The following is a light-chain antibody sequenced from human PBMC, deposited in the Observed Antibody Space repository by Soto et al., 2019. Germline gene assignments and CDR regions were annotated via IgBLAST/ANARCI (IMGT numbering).Light chain of an antibody. CDR2: EVS. Sequence: QSALTQPPSASGSHGQSVTISCTGTSSDVGGYNSVSWYQHHPGKAPKLMIYEVSKRPSGVPDRFSGSKSANTASLTVSGLQAEDEADYYCSSFAGSTNYVFGTGTKLTVL. V-gene: IGLV2-8*01. CDR1: SSDVGGYNS. J-gene: IGLJ1*01. CDR3: SSFAGSTNYV.